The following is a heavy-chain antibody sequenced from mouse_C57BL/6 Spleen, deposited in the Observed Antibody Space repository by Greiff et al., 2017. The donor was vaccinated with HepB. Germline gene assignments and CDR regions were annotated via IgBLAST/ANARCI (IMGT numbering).Heavy chain of an antibody. CDR3: ASVGDDGYSWFAY. D-gene: IGHD2-3*01. CDR2: INPSTGGT. J-gene: IGHJ3*01. CDR1: GYSFTGYY. Sequence: EVQLQQSGPELVKPGASVKISCKASGYSFTGYYMNWVKQSPEKSLEWIGEINPSTGGTTYNQKFKAKATLTVDKSSSTAYMKLKSLTSEDSAVYYCASVGDDGYSWFAYWGQGTLVTVSA. V-gene: IGHV1-42*01.